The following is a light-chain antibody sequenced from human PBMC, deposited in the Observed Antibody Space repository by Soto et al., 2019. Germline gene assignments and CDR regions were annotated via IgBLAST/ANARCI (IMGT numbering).Light chain of an antibody. V-gene: IGLV2-8*01. CDR1: SSDVGAYKY. CDR2: EVN. J-gene: IGLJ2*01. Sequence: QSVLTQPPSASGSPGQSVTISCTGTSSDVGAYKYVSWYQHHPGEAPRLMIYEVNKRPSGVPDRFSGSKSGNTASLTVSGLQAEDEADYYCTSYAGSNNLPFGGGTKLTVL. CDR3: TSYAGSNNLP.